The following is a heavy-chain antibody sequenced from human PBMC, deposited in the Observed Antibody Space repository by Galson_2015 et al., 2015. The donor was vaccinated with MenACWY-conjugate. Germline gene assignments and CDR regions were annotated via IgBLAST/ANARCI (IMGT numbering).Heavy chain of an antibody. Sequence: SLRLSCAASGFTFTDDWMTWVRQAPGKGLEWVGSLKSKSNGETADFAAPGKGRFSISRDNTKKTLYLQMNSVKTDDTSVYYCTAYMLGAFHIPPGVKKYFLGLDFRGQGATATVSS. D-gene: IGHD3-16*01. CDR2: LKSKSNGETA. J-gene: IGHJ6*02. CDR3: TAYMLGAFHIPPGVKKYFLGLDF. V-gene: IGHV3-15*01. CDR1: GFTFTDDW.